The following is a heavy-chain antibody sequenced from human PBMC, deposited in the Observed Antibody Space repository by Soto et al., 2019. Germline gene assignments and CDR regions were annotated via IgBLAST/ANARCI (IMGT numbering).Heavy chain of an antibody. CDR2: VYYSGST. Sequence: WTWIRQHPGKGLEWIGYVYYSGSTYYNPSLKSRITISIDTSKNQFSLKLSSVTAADTAVYYCARELTGHPGIYGMDVWGQGTTVTVSS. V-gene: IGHV4-31*02. D-gene: IGHD1-1*01. CDR3: ARELTGHPGIYGMDV. J-gene: IGHJ6*02.